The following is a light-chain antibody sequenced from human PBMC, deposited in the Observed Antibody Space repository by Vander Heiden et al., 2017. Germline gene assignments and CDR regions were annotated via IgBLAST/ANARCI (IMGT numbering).Light chain of an antibody. CDR3: QQFNNYL. Sequence: AIQLTQSPSSLSASVGDRVTITCRASQGISSALAWDQQKPGKAPKLLIYDASSLERGVQSRFSGSGSGTDFTLTSSSRQTEDFATYYCQQFNNYLFGGGTKVEIK. J-gene: IGKJ4*01. CDR1: QGISSA. CDR2: DAS. V-gene: IGKV1D-13*01.